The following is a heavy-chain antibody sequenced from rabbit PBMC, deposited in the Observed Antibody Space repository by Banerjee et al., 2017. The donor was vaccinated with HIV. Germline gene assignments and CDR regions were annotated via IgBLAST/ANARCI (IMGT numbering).Heavy chain of an antibody. CDR2: IVAGSSGST. J-gene: IGHJ4*01. CDR1: GVTISSHNM. D-gene: IGHD1-1*01. V-gene: IGHV1S45*01. CDR3: ARAGGFEKYFNL. Sequence: QEQLKETGGGLVQPGGSLKLSCKAFGVTISSHNMQWVRQAPGKGLEWIGCIVAGSSGSTYYASWAKGRFTISSTSSTTVTLQMTSLTAADTATYFCARAGGFEKYFNLWGPGTLVTVS.